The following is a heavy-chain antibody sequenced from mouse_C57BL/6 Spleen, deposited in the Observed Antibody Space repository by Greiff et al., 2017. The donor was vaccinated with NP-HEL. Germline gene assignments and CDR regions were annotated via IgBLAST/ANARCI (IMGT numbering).Heavy chain of an antibody. V-gene: IGHV2-2*01. CDR1: GFSLTSYG. Sequence: VQVVESGPGLVQPSQSLSITCTVSGFSLTSYGVHWVRQSPGKGLEWLGVIWSGGSTDYNAAFISRLSISKDNSKSQVFFKMNSLQADDTAIYYCARNGGTGTLKPWCAYWGQGTLVTVSA. J-gene: IGHJ3*01. D-gene: IGHD4-1*01. CDR3: ARNGGTGTLKPWCAY. CDR2: IWSGGST.